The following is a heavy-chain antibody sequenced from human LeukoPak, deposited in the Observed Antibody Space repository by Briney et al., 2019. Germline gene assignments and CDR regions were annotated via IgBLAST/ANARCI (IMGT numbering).Heavy chain of an antibody. V-gene: IGHV3-66*01. CDR2: IYTGGDT. J-gene: IGHJ4*02. CDR3: ATISDLLFYFDS. Sequence: GGPVTLSCRASIYTVSSIYMMCPPQARGKARVGGSHIYTGGDTYHAESVKGRFTLSRDNSKNTVYLQMNSLRVEDTAMYYCATISDLLFYFDSWGEGTLVTVSS. CDR1: IYTVSSIY.